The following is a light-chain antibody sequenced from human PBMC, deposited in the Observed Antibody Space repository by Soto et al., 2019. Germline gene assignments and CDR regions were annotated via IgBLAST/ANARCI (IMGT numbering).Light chain of an antibody. CDR3: SSYTSSSTSYV. CDR2: DVT. V-gene: IGLV2-14*04. J-gene: IGLJ1*01. Sequence: SITISCTGTRSDIGGYNYVSWYQQHPGKAPKLMIYDVTNRPSGVSTRFSGSKSGNTASLTISGLQAEDEADYYCSSYTSSSTSYVFGTGTKVTVL. CDR1: RSDIGGYNY.